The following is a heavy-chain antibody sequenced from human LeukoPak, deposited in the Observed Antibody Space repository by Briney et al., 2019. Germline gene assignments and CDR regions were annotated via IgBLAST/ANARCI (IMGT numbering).Heavy chain of an antibody. V-gene: IGHV4-59*12. CDR3: ARTSNYDFWSGYYKDNWFDP. CDR2: IYYSGST. CDR1: GGSISSYY. Sequence: SETRSLTCTVSGGSISSYYWSWIRQPPGKGLEWIGYIYYSGSTNYNPSLKSRVTISVDTSKNQFSLKLSSVTAADTAVYYCARTSNYDFWSGYYKDNWFDPWGQGTLVTVSS. J-gene: IGHJ5*02. D-gene: IGHD3-3*01.